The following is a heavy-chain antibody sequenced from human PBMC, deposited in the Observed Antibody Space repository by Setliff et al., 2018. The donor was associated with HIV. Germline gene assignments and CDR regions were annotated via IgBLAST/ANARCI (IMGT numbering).Heavy chain of an antibody. D-gene: IGHD6-6*01. V-gene: IGHV1-58*02. Sequence: GASVKVSCKASGFTFISSAMQWVRQARGQRLEWIGWIVAGSGNTNYAQKFQERVSITRDMSTSSAYMELSNLRSEDTAVYYCAADLSIAGRLDYYYMDVWGKGTTVTVSS. CDR1: GFTFISSA. CDR3: AADLSIAGRLDYYYMDV. J-gene: IGHJ6*03. CDR2: IVAGSGNT.